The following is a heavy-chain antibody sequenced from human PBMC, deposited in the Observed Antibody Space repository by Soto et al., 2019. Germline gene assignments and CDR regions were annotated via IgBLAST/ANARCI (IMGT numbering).Heavy chain of an antibody. CDR1: GYSFTSYW. Sequence: PGESLKISCKGSGYSFTSYWIGWVRQMPGKCLEWLGFIYPGDSDTRYSPSFQGQVTISADKSISTAYLQWSSLKASDTAMYYCARHGLGHSSKYGMDVWGQGTTVTVSS. D-gene: IGHD6-13*01. CDR2: IYPGDSDT. V-gene: IGHV5-51*01. J-gene: IGHJ6*02. CDR3: ARHGLGHSSKYGMDV.